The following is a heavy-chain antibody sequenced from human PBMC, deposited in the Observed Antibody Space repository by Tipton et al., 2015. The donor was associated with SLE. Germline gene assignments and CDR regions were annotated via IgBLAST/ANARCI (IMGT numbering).Heavy chain of an antibody. CDR3: ARWGRYDCWPSDAFDN. Sequence: GSLRLSCAASGFTFDDYGMSWVRQAPGKGLEWVSGINWNGGSTGYADSVKGRFTISRDNAKNSLYLQMNSLRAEDTALYHCARWGRYDCWPSDAFDNWGHGAMVTVSS. CDR1: GFTFDDYG. D-gene: IGHD3-3*01. V-gene: IGHV3-20*01. CDR2: INWNGGST. J-gene: IGHJ3*02.